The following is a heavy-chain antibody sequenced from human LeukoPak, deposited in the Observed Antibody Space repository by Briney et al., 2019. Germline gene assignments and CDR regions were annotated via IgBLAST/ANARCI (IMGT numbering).Heavy chain of an antibody. CDR3: ARYYYGSGSYLDY. J-gene: IGHJ4*02. CDR1: GFTFSSYS. D-gene: IGHD3-10*01. V-gene: IGHV3-21*01. CDR2: ISSSIYI. Sequence: GGSLRLSCAASGFTFSSYSMNWVRQAPGKGLEWVSSISSSIYIYYADSVKGRFTISRDNAKNSLYLQMDSLRAEDTAVYYCARYYYGSGSYLDYWGQGTLVTVSS.